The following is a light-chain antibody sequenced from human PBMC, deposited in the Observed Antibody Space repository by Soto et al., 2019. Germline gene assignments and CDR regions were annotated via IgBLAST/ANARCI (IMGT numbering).Light chain of an antibody. J-gene: IGKJ1*01. CDR1: QSVLYSSDNKNY. CDR2: WAT. CDR3: QQYYNNPQA. Sequence: DIVVTQSPDSLAVSLGESATINCKSSQSVLYSSDNKNYLAWYQHKPGQPPKMLIYWATTRESGVPDRFSGRGSGTDCTLTILRRQTEDVAVYYCQQYYNNPQAVGKGTRVELK. V-gene: IGKV4-1*01.